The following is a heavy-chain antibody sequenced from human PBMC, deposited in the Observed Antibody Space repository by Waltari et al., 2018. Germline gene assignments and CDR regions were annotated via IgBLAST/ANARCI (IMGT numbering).Heavy chain of an antibody. D-gene: IGHD3-22*01. CDR3: AREVRMYYDSSGYSPHLDAFDI. V-gene: IGHV4-38-2*02. J-gene: IGHJ3*02. CDR2: IYHSGST. CDR1: GYSISSGYY. Sequence: QVQLQESGPGLVKPSETLSLTCTVSGYSISSGYYWGWIRQPPGKGLEWIGSIYHSGSTYYNPSLKSRVTISVDTSKNQFSLKLSSVTAADTAVYYCAREVRMYYDSSGYSPHLDAFDIWGQGTMVTVSS.